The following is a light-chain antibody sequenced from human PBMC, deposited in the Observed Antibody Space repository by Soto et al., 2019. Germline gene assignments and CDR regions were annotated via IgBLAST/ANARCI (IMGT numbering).Light chain of an antibody. Sequence: QPVLTQPPSVSGAPGQRVTISCTGSSSNIGAGYNVHWYQQLPGTAPKLLIYVNNNRPSGVPARFSASKSGTSASLAITGLQAEDEADYYCQSYDSSRSGVVFGGGTKLTVL. J-gene: IGLJ2*01. CDR1: SSNIGAGYN. CDR3: QSYDSSRSGVV. V-gene: IGLV1-40*01. CDR2: VNN.